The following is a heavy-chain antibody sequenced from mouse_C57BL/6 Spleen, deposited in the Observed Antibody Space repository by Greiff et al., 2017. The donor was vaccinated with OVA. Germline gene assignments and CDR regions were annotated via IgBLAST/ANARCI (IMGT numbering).Heavy chain of an antibody. CDR2: IYPGGGDT. D-gene: IGHD1-1*01. CDR3: ARRDYYGYFDY. CDR1: GYAFSSSW. Sequence: QVQLQQSGPELVKPGASVKISCKASGYAFSSSWMNWVKQRPGKGLEWIGRIYPGGGDTNYNGKFKGKATLTADKSSSTAYMQLSSLTSEDSAVYFCARRDYYGYFDYWGQGTTLTVSS. J-gene: IGHJ2*01. V-gene: IGHV1-82*01.